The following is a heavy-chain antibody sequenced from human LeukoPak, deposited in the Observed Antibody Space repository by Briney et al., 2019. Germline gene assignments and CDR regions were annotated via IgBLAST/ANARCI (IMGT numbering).Heavy chain of an antibody. CDR3: ATHHYGSGGNY. D-gene: IGHD3-10*01. J-gene: IGHJ4*02. V-gene: IGHV4-31*03. Sequence: PSDTLSLTCTLSGASISSGGYYWSWIRQHPGKGLEWIGYIYYSGSTYYNPSLKSRVTISVDTSKNQFSLKLSSVTAADTAVYYCATHHYGSGGNYWGQGTLVTVSS. CDR1: GASISSGGYY. CDR2: IYYSGST.